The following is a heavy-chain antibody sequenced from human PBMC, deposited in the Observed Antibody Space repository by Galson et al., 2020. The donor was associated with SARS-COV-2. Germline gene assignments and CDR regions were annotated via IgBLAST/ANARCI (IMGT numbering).Heavy chain of an antibody. J-gene: IGHJ5*02. D-gene: IGHD3-3*01. Sequence: GGSLRLSCAASGFTFSSYEMNWVRQAPGKGLEWVSYISSSGSTIYYADSVKGRFTISRDNAKNSLYLQMNSLRAEDTAVYYCARGWITIFGVVIPWFDPWGQGTLVTVSS. CDR3: ARGWITIFGVVIPWFDP. CDR1: GFTFSSYE. V-gene: IGHV3-48*03. CDR2: ISSSGSTI.